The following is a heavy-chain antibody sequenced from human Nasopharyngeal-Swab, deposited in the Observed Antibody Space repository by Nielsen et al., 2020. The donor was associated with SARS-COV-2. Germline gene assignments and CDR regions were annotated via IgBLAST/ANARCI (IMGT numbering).Heavy chain of an antibody. CDR1: GYTFTSYG. D-gene: IGHD5-18*01. J-gene: IGHJ5*02. CDR2: INTNTGNP. CDR3: ARSDNTATVTWYNWFDP. V-gene: IGHV7-4-1*02. Sequence: ASVKVSCKASGYTFTSYGISWVRQAPGQGLEWMGWINTNTGNPTYAQGFTGRFVFSLDTSVSTAYLQISSLKAEDTAVYHCARSDNTATVTWYNWFDPWGQGTLVTVSS.